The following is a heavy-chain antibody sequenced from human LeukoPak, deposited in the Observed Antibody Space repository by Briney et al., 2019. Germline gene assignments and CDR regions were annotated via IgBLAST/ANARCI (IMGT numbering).Heavy chain of an antibody. CDR2: ISWNSGSI. CDR3: AKASRYYYYMDV. V-gene: IGHV3-9*01. Sequence: GGSLRLSCAASGFTFDDYAMHWVRQAPGKGLEWVSGISWNSGSIGYADSVKGRFTISRDNAKNSLYLQMNSLRAEDTALYYCAKASRYYYYMDVWAKGPRSPSP. CDR1: GFTFDDYA. J-gene: IGHJ6*03.